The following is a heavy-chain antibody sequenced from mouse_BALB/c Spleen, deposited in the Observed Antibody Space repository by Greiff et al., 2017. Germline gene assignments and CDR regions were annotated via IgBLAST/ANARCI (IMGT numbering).Heavy chain of an antibody. Sequence: QVQLKESGAELAKPGASVKMSCKASGYTFTSYWMHWVKQRPGQGLEWIGYINPSTGYTEYNQKFKDKATLTADKSSSTAYMQLSSLTSEDSAVYYCARNYRYDGYWGQGTLVTVSA. D-gene: IGHD2-14*01. V-gene: IGHV1-7*01. J-gene: IGHJ3*01. CDR2: INPSTGYT. CDR1: GYTFTSYW. CDR3: ARNYRYDGY.